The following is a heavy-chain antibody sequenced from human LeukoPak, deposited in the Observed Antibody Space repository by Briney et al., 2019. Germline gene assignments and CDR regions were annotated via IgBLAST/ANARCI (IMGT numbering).Heavy chain of an antibody. V-gene: IGHV1-8*01. D-gene: IGHD1-26*01. J-gene: IGHJ6*03. CDR1: GYTFTSYD. CDR2: MNPNSGNT. Sequence: GASAKVSCKASGYTFTSYDINWVRQATGQGLEWMGWMNPNSGNTGYAQKSQGRVTMTRNTSISTAYMELSSLRSEDTAVYYCARGYSGSYWVNYYYYYYMDVWGKGTTVTVSS. CDR3: ARGYSGSYWVNYYYYYYMDV.